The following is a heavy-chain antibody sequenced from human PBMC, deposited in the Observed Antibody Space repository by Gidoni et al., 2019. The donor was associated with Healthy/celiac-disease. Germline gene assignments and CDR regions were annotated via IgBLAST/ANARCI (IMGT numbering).Heavy chain of an antibody. CDR3: TTDPERGLRFLEWLSTAGLDV. D-gene: IGHD3-3*01. CDR2: IKSKTDGGTT. CDR1: GFTFSNAW. J-gene: IGHJ6*04. Sequence: EVQLVESGGGLVKPGGSLRLSCAASGFTFSNAWMSWVRQAPGKGLEWVGRIKSKTDGGTTDYAAPVKGRFTISRDDSKNTLYLQMNSLKTEDTAVYYCTTDPERGLRFLEWLSTAGLDVWGKGTTVTVSS. V-gene: IGHV3-15*01.